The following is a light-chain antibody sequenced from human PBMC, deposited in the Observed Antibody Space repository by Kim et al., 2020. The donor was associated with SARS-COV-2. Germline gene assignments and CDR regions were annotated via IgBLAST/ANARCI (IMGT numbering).Light chain of an antibody. CDR2: LAS. V-gene: IGKV1-16*02. J-gene: IGKJ4*01. CDR3: QQHNTYPLT. Sequence: DIQMTQSPSSLSASVGDRVTITCRASQGINNHLAWFQQKPGKAPRSLIYLASNLQSGVPSKFSGSGSGTDFTLTINSLQPEDFATYYCQQHNTYPLTFGGGTKVDIK. CDR1: QGINNH.